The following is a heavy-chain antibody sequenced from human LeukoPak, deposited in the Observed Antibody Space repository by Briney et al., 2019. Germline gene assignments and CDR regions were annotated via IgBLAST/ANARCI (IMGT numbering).Heavy chain of an antibody. D-gene: IGHD2-2*01. V-gene: IGHV3-21*01. Sequence: GGSLRLSCAASGFTFSSYSMNWVRQAPGKGLEWVSSISSSSSYIYYADSVKGRFTISRDNAKNSLYLQMNSLRAEDTAVYYCARDREDIAVADGAFDPWGQGTLVTVSS. CDR1: GFTFSSYS. CDR3: ARDREDIAVADGAFDP. J-gene: IGHJ5*02. CDR2: ISSSSSYI.